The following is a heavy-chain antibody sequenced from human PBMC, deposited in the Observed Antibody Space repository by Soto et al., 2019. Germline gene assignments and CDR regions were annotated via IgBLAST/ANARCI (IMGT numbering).Heavy chain of an antibody. J-gene: IGHJ6*02. Sequence: ASVKVSCKASGYTFTSCGISWVRQAPGQGLEWMGLINTYNGYTKYPQNLQGRVTMTTDTSTGTVYMELRSLTSDDTAVYYCARDVTKGLDVWGQGTTVTVSS. CDR3: ARDVTKGLDV. V-gene: IGHV1-18*01. D-gene: IGHD4-4*01. CDR1: GYTFTSCG. CDR2: INTYNGYT.